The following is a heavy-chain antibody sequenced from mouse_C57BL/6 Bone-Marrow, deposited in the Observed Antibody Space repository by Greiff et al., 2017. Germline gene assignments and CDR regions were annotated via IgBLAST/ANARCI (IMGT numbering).Heavy chain of an antibody. D-gene: IGHD2-4*01. CDR2: IYPRSGNT. CDR3: ARWGGLRRSYYYAMDY. J-gene: IGHJ4*01. V-gene: IGHV1-81*01. Sequence: QVQLKQSGAELARPGASVKLSCKASGYTFTSYGISWVKQRTGQGLEWIGEIYPRSGNTYYNEKFKGKATLTADKSSSTAYMELRSLTSEDSAVYYCARWGGLRRSYYYAMDYWGQGTSVTVSS. CDR1: GYTFTSYG.